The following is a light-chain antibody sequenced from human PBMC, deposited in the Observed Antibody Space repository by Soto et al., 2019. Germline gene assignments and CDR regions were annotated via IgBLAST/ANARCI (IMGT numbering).Light chain of an antibody. CDR3: QQYDRSPNT. Sequence: DIVLTQSPGTLSLSPGERATLSCRASQSVSSNYLAWYQQKLGQAPRLLIYGASSRATGIPDRFSGSGSGTDFTLTISRLEPEDFAVYYCQQYDRSPNTFGQGTKLEIK. CDR1: QSVSSNY. CDR2: GAS. V-gene: IGKV3-20*01. J-gene: IGKJ2*01.